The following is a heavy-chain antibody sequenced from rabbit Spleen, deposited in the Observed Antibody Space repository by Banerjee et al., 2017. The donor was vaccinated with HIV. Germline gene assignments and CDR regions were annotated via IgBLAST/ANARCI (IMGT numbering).Heavy chain of an antibody. J-gene: IGHJ4*01. CDR2: IYAGSGGNT. CDR3: ARDGGGSGWNFYL. CDR1: GFDFSSYYY. D-gene: IGHD1-1*01. V-gene: IGHV1S45*01. Sequence: QEQLEESGGDLVKPEGSLTLTCTASGFDFSSYYYICWVRQAPGKGLEWIACIYAGSGGNTYYASWAKGRFTISKTSSTTVTLQMTSLTAADTATYFCARDGGGSGWNFYLWGQGTLVTVS.